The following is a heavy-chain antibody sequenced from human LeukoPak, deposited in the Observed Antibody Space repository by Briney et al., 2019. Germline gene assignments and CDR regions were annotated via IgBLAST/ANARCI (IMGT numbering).Heavy chain of an antibody. CDR1: GGSISSYY. CDR2: IYYSGST. J-gene: IGHJ4*02. Sequence: SETLSLTSTVSGGSISSYYWSWIRQPPGKGLEWIGYIYYSGSTNYNPSLKSRATISVDTSKNQFSLKLSSVTAADTAVYYCARGGLYYDSSGYYDYWGQGTLVTVSS. CDR3: ARGGLYYDSSGYYDY. V-gene: IGHV4-59*01. D-gene: IGHD3-22*01.